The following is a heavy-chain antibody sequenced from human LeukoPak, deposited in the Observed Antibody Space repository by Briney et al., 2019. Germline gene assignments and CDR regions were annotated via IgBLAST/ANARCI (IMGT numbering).Heavy chain of an antibody. Sequence: GGSLRPSCAASGFTFSSYEMNWVRQAPGKGLEWVSVIYSGGSTYYADSVKGRFTISRDNSKNTLYLQMNSLRAADTAVYYCARDKGTSYLSSFDYWGQGTLVTVSS. CDR1: GFTFSSYE. V-gene: IGHV3-66*02. CDR3: ARDKGTSYLSSFDY. D-gene: IGHD6-6*01. CDR2: IYSGGST. J-gene: IGHJ4*02.